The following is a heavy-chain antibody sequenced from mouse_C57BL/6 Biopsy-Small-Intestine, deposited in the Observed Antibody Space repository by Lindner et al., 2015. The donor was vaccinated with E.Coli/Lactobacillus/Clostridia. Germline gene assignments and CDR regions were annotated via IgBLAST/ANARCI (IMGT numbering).Heavy chain of an antibody. CDR1: GYAFSSSW. J-gene: IGHJ3*01. Sequence: VQLQESGPELVKPGASVKISCKASGYAFSSSWMNWVEQRPGKGLEWIGRIYPGDGDTNYNGKFKGKATLTADKSSSTAYMQLSSLTSEDSAVYYCATYDGYWAWFAYWGQGTLVTVSA. CDR2: IYPGDGDT. V-gene: IGHV1-82*01. D-gene: IGHD2-3*01. CDR3: ATYDGYWAWFAY.